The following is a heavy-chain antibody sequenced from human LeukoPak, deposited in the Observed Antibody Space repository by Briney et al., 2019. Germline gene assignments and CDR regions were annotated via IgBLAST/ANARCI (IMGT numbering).Heavy chain of an antibody. V-gene: IGHV4-39*07. CDR2: IYYSGST. CDR1: GGSISSSSYY. D-gene: IGHD3-22*01. CDR3: ARALDYYDSSGYPDYAFDI. Sequence: SETLSLTCTVSGGSISSSSYYWGWIRQPPGKGLEWIGSIYYSGSTNYNPSLKSRVTISVDKSKNQFSLKLSSVTAADTAVYYCARALDYYDSSGYPDYAFDIWGQGTMVTVSS. J-gene: IGHJ3*02.